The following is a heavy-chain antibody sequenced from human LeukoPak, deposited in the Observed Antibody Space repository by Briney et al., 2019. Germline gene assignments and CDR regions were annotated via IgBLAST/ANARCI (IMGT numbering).Heavy chain of an antibody. CDR3: AKESSSTT. CDR2: ISYDGSNK. J-gene: IGHJ5*02. CDR1: GFTFSSYA. V-gene: IGHV3-30-3*01. Sequence: PGRSLRLSCAASGFTFSSYAMHWVRQAPGKGLEWVAVISYDGSNKYYADSVKGRFTISRDNSKNTLYLQMNSLRAEDTAVYYCAKESSSTTWGQGTLVTVSS. D-gene: IGHD2-2*01.